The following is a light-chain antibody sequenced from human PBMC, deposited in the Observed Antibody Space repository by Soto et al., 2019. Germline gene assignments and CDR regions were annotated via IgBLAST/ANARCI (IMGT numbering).Light chain of an antibody. CDR1: QDINNY. CDR3: QHYDNLPPLT. CDR2: DAL. Sequence: DIQMTQSPSSLSASVGDRVTITCQASQDINNYLNWYQQKAGKAPKLLIYDALNLETGVPSRFSGSASGTDFTFTISSLQPEDIATYYCQHYDNLPPLTFGGGTKVEIK. V-gene: IGKV1-33*01. J-gene: IGKJ4*01.